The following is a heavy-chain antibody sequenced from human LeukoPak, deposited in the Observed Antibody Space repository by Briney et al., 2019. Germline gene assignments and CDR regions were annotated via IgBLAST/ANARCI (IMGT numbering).Heavy chain of an antibody. CDR2: IIPISGTT. CDR1: GRTFTSYA. J-gene: IGHJ5*02. V-gene: IGHV1-69*13. D-gene: IGHD1-26*01. Sequence: GASVKVSCKTSGRTFTSYAITWVRQAPGQGLEWVGKIIPISGTTNYAQKFEGRVTFTADESTSTAYMELSSLRSEDTALYYCARKLRLGGNWFDPWGQGTLVTVSS. CDR3: ARKLRLGGNWFDP.